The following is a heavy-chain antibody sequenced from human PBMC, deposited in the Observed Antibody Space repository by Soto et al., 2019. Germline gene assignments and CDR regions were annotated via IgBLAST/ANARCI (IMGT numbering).Heavy chain of an antibody. V-gene: IGHV3-30*18. CDR1: GFTFSSYG. J-gene: IGHJ3*02. Sequence: PGGSLRLSCAASGFTFSSYGMHWVRQAPGKGLEWVAVISYDGSNKYYADSVKGRFTISRDNSKNTLYLQMNSLRAEDTAVYYCAKDESIAVAGTVDAFDIWGQGTMVTVSS. D-gene: IGHD6-19*01. CDR2: ISYDGSNK. CDR3: AKDESIAVAGTVDAFDI.